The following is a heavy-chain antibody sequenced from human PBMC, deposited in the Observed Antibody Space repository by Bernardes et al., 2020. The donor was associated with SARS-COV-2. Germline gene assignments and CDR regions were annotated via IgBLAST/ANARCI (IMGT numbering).Heavy chain of an antibody. Sequence: GESLKISCKGSGYSFTTYWIGWVRQMPGKGLEWMGTIYPDDSDTRYSPSFQGQVTMSADKSITTAYLQWSSLKASDTAIYYCARQGWSGYYNGVDYWGQGTLVTVSS. V-gene: IGHV5-51*01. D-gene: IGHD3-3*01. CDR3: ARQGWSGYYNGVDY. CDR2: IYPDDSDT. J-gene: IGHJ4*02. CDR1: GYSFTTYW.